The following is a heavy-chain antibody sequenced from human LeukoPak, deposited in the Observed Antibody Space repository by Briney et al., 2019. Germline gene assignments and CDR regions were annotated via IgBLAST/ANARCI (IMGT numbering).Heavy chain of an antibody. J-gene: IGHJ4*02. CDR2: ISYDGSET. CDR3: ASSRWWQLLSSFDS. Sequence: PGGSLRLSCAASGFTFRSHGIHWVRQAPGKGLECVALISYDGSETYYVDSVRGRFTISRDNSKDTVVLHMSSLRADDTAVYYCASSRWWQLLSSFDSWGQGTRVSV. V-gene: IGHV3-30*03. D-gene: IGHD4/OR15-4a*01. CDR1: GFTFRSHG.